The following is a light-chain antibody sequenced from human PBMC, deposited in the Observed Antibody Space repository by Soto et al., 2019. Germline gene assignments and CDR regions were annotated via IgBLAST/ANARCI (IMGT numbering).Light chain of an antibody. CDR1: QSLLHSNGYNY. V-gene: IGKV2-28*01. J-gene: IGKJ1*01. Sequence: DIVMTQSPVSLPVTPGEPASISCRSSQSLLHSNGYNYLDWYLQKPGQSPQLLIYLGSNRASGVPGRFSASASGTDFPLTISRVEAEGVGVDYCMGALQSPPTFGQGTRVEIK. CDR2: LGS. CDR3: MGALQSPPT.